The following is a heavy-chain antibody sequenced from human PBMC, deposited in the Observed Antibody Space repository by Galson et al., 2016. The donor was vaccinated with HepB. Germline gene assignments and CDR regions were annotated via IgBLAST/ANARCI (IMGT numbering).Heavy chain of an antibody. J-gene: IGHJ6*02. CDR1: GFTFTDYY. CDR2: IKPDNGGT. Sequence: SGFTFTDYYIHWVRQAPGQGLEWMGWIKPDNGGTTYTQKFQGWVTMTRDTSISTAFMELMTLKSDDTAVYYCAREVGGGMDVWGLGTTVTVSS. CDR3: AREVGGGMDV. V-gene: IGHV1-2*04.